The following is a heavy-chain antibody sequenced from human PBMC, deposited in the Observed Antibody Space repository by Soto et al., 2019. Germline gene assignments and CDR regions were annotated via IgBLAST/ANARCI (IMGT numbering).Heavy chain of an antibody. V-gene: IGHV4-30-4*01. CDR1: GGSISSGDYY. Sequence: QVQLQESGPGLVKPSQTLSLTCTVSGGSISSGDYYWSWIRQPPGKGLEWIGYIYYSGSTYYNPSLKSPVTISVEPSKNQSALKLSSVTAADTAVYYCASEGLRWSPKGYFDLWGRGTLVTVSS. CDR2: IYYSGST. CDR3: ASEGLRWSPKGYFDL. J-gene: IGHJ2*01. D-gene: IGHD4-17*01.